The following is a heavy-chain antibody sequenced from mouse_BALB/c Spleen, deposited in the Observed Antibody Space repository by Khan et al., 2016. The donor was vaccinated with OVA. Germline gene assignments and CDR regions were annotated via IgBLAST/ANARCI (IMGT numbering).Heavy chain of an antibody. Sequence: VQLQQSGPELVKPGASMKISCKASGYSFTDYTMNWVKQSHGKNLEWIGLINPYNGFTSYNQKFKGKATLTVDKSSSTAYMELLSLTSEDSAVYYCARGKYYGSNSWVAYWGQGTLVTVSA. CDR3: ARGKYYGSNSWVAY. CDR2: INPYNGFT. D-gene: IGHD1-1*01. V-gene: IGHV1-18*01. CDR1: GYSFTDYT. J-gene: IGHJ3*01.